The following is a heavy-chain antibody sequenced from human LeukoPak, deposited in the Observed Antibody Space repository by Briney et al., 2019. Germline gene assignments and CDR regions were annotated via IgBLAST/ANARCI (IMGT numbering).Heavy chain of an antibody. D-gene: IGHD3-10*02. CDR2: ISSSGSTI. CDR3: ARDMLGGFDY. CDR1: GFTFSSYS. J-gene: IGHJ4*02. Sequence: PGGSLRLSCAASGFTFSSYSMNWVRQAPGKGLEWVSYISSSGSTIYYADSVKGRFTISRDNAKNSLYLQMNSLRAEDTAVYYCARDMLGGFDYWGQGTLVTVSS. V-gene: IGHV3-48*04.